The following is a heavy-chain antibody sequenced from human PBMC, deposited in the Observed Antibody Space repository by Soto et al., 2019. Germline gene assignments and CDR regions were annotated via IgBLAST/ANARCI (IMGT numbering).Heavy chain of an antibody. V-gene: IGHV1-24*01. D-gene: IGHD3-9*01. J-gene: IGHJ4*02. Sequence: ASVKVSCKVSGYTLTELSMHWVRQAPGKGLEWMGGFDPGDGETIYAQKFQGRVTMTEDTSTDTAYMELSSLRSEDTAVYYCAQHYDILPGYYLWGQGTLVTVSS. CDR1: GYTLTELS. CDR3: AQHYDILPGYYL. CDR2: FDPGDGET.